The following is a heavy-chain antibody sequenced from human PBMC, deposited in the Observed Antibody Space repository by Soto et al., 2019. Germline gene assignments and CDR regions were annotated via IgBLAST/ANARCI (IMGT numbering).Heavy chain of an antibody. CDR1: GFTFSSYA. CDR2: ISGSGGST. Sequence: GGSLRLSCAASGFTFSSYAMSWVRQAPGKGLEWVSAISGSGGSTYYADSVKGRFTISRDNSKNTLYLQMNSLRAEDTAVYYCAKMNMAFGGVIATIYYYYGMDVWGQGTTVTVSS. J-gene: IGHJ6*02. CDR3: AKMNMAFGGVIATIYYYYGMDV. V-gene: IGHV3-23*01. D-gene: IGHD3-16*02.